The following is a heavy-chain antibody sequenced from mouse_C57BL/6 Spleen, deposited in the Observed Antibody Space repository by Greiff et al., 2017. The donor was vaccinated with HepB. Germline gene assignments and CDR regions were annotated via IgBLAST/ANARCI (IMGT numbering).Heavy chain of an antibody. D-gene: IGHD2-12*01. CDR3: ARGTIVPRGIDY. CDR1: GYPFTDYN. J-gene: IGHJ2*01. CDR2: ITPNYATT. Sequence: EVQLQQSGPALVKPGASVKISCKASGYPFTDYNMNWVKQSNGKTLELIGVITPNYATTSYNHKFKGKATLTVDQSSSTAYMQVNSLTSEDSAVYYCARGTIVPRGIDYWGQGTTLTVSS. V-gene: IGHV1-39*01.